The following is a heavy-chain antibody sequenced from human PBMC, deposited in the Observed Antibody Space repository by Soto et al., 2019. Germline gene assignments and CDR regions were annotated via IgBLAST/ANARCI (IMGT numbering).Heavy chain of an antibody. J-gene: IGHJ5*02. Sequence: QVQLVQSGAEVKKPGSSVKVSCKASGGTFSSYAISWVRQAPGQGLEWMGGIIPIFGTANYAQKFQGRVTITADESTSTAYMELSSLRSEDPAVYYCARDRQGVSGYPPPYNWFDPWGQGTLVTVSS. CDR3: ARDRQGVSGYPPPYNWFDP. D-gene: IGHD3-3*01. CDR1: GGTFSSYA. CDR2: IIPIFGTA. V-gene: IGHV1-69*12.